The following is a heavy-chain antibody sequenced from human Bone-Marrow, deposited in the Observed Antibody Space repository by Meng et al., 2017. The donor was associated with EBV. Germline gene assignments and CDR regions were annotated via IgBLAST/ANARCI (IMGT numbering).Heavy chain of an antibody. CDR1: GFTFSNYG. Sequence: VQLVESGGGLVQLGRPLRLSCEASGFTFSNYGFHWVRQAPGKGPEWVAIIPSDASHNKYYADSVKGRFTISRDNSKNTLYVQMNSLRTEDTAVYYCAKDLSGRFDPWGQGTLVTVFS. D-gene: IGHD1-14*01. CDR2: IPSDASHNK. J-gene: IGHJ5*02. V-gene: IGHV3-30*18. CDR3: AKDLSGRFDP.